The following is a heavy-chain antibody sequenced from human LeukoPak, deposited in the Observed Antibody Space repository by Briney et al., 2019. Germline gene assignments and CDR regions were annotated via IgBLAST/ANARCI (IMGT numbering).Heavy chain of an antibody. J-gene: IGHJ6*03. CDR2: FDPEDGET. Sequence: ASVKVSCKVSGYTLTELSMHWVRQAPRKGLEWMGGFDPEDGETIYAQKFQGRVTMTEDTSTDTAYMELSSLRSEDTAVYYCATSGPNSYYYMDVWGKGTTVTVSS. V-gene: IGHV1-24*01. D-gene: IGHD1-1*01. CDR1: GYTLTELS. CDR3: ATSGPNSYYYMDV.